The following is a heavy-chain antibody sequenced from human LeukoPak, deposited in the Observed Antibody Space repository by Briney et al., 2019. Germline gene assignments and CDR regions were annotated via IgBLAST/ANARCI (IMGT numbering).Heavy chain of an antibody. J-gene: IGHJ6*03. V-gene: IGHV3-21*01. Sequence: PGGSLRLSCAASGFTFSSYSMNWVRQAPGKGLEWVSSISSSSSYIYYADSVKGRFTISRDNAKNSLYLQMNSLRAEDTAVYYCAIDIAAAGNYYYYYYMDVWGKGTTVTVSS. CDR2: ISSSSSYI. CDR1: GFTFSSYS. D-gene: IGHD6-13*01. CDR3: AIDIAAAGNYYYYYYMDV.